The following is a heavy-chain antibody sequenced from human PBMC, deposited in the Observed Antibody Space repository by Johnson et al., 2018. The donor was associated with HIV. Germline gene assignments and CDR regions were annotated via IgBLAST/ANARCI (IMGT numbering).Heavy chain of an antibody. CDR3: ARDGTRYYYDSSGSRGTFDI. J-gene: IGHJ3*02. CDR1: GFTFSSYT. V-gene: IGHV3-30*04. Sequence: QVQLVESGGGVVQPGRSLRLSCVASGFTFSSYTMHWVRQAPGKGLEWVAVISYDGSNKYYADSLKGRFTISRDNSKNTLYLQMNSLRAEDTAVYYCARDGTRYYYDSSGSRGTFDIWGQGTMVTVSS. D-gene: IGHD3-22*01. CDR2: ISYDGSNK.